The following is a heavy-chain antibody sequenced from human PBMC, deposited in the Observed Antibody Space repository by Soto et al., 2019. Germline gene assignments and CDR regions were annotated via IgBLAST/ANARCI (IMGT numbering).Heavy chain of an antibody. CDR1: GGTFSSYA. CDR2: IIPIFGTA. J-gene: IGHJ3*02. V-gene: IGHV1-69*13. D-gene: IGHD2-21*02. CDR3: ARGLTVVVTAPALDI. Sequence: ASVKVSCKASGGTFSSYAISWVRQAPGQGLEWMGGIIPIFGTANYAQKFQGRVTITADESTSTAYMELSSLRSEDTAVYYCARGLTVVVTAPALDIWGQGTMVTVSS.